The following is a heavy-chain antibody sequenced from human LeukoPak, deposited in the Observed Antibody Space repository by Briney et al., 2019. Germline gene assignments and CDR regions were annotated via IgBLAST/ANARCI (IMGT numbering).Heavy chain of an antibody. Sequence: PSQTLSLTCTVSGGSISSGSYYWSWIRQPAGKGLEWIGRIYTSGSTNYNPSLKSRVTISVDTSKNQFSLKLSSVTAADTAVYYCARRRFGELLYFDYWGQGTLVTVSS. CDR3: ARRRFGELLYFDY. D-gene: IGHD3-10*01. J-gene: IGHJ4*02. V-gene: IGHV4-61*02. CDR2: IYTSGST. CDR1: GGSISSGSYY.